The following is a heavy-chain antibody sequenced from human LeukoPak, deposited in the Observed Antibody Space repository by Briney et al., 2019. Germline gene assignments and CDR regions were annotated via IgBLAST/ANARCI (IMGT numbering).Heavy chain of an antibody. CDR1: GYSISSGYY. V-gene: IGHV4-38-2*01. Sequence: SETLSLTCAVSGYSISSGYYWGWIRQPPGKGLEWIGYIYYSGSTYYNPSLKSRVTISVDTSKNQFSLKLSSVTAADTAVYYCARGTFGDPNWFDPWGQGTLVTVSS. CDR2: IYYSGST. D-gene: IGHD4-17*01. CDR3: ARGTFGDPNWFDP. J-gene: IGHJ5*02.